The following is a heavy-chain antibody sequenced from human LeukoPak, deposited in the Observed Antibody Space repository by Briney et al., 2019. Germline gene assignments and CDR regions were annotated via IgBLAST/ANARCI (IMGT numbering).Heavy chain of an antibody. D-gene: IGHD3-22*01. CDR2: INPNSCGT. J-gene: IGHJ4*02. CDR3: ARDLGYYDSSGYF. V-gene: IGHV1-2*02. Sequence: CINPNSCGTNYAQKFQGRVTMTRDTSISTAYMELSRLRSDDTAVYYCARDLGYYDSSGYFWGQGTLVTVSS.